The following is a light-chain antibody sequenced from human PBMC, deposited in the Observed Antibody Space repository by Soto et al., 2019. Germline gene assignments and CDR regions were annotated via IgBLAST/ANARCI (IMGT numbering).Light chain of an antibody. CDR2: GTS. V-gene: IGKV3-15*01. CDR3: QQYHDWPPIT. J-gene: IGKJ5*01. Sequence: EIVMTQSPATLSVSPGERATLSCRASQTVRYFLAWYQQKPGQAPRLLIYGTSTRAPGVPARFSGSGSGTDFNLTISSLQSEDFAVSYCQQYHDWPPITFGQGTRLEIK. CDR1: QTVRYF.